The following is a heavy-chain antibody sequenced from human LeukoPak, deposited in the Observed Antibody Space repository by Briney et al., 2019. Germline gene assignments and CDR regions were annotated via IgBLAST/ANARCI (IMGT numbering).Heavy chain of an antibody. Sequence: ASVKVSCKASGYTFTSYYIYWVRQAHGQGLEWKGIINPSGGSTRYAQKFQGRVTVTRDMSTSTVYMELTSLRSEDTAVYYCARGVHVRKYDSNQNSFDPWGQGTLVTVSS. J-gene: IGHJ5*02. CDR2: INPSGGST. CDR1: GYTFTSYY. V-gene: IGHV1-46*01. D-gene: IGHD3-22*01. CDR3: ARGVHVRKYDSNQNSFDP.